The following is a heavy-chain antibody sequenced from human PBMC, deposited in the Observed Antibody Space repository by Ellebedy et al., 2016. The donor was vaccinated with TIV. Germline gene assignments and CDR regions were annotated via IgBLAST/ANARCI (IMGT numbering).Heavy chain of an antibody. Sequence: ASVKVSXKASRYTFTSYYMHWVRQAPGQGLEWMGIINPSGGSTSYAQKFQGRVTMTRDTSTSTVYMELSSLRSEDTAVYYCARDRSGIAAAGTWGQGTLVTVSS. CDR1: RYTFTSYY. CDR2: INPSGGST. J-gene: IGHJ4*02. D-gene: IGHD6-13*01. CDR3: ARDRSGIAAAGT. V-gene: IGHV1-46*01.